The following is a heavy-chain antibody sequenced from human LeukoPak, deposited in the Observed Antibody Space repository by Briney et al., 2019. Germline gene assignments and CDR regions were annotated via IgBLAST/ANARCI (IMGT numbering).Heavy chain of an antibody. CDR2: ISYDGSNK. V-gene: IGHV3-30*03. D-gene: IGHD6-19*01. CDR1: GFTFSSYG. Sequence: GGSLRLSCAASGFTFSSYGMHWVRQAPGKGLEWVAVISYDGSNKYYVDSVKGRFTISRDNAKNSLYLQMNSLRAEDTAVYYCARRSQFPGIALAGTIMDAFGIWGQGTMVTVFS. J-gene: IGHJ3*02. CDR3: ARRSQFPGIALAGTIMDAFGI.